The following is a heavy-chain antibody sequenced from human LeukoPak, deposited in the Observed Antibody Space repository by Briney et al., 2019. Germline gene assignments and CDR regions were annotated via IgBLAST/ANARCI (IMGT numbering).Heavy chain of an antibody. J-gene: IGHJ3*01. CDR3: ANDGTGVHVWTPEAFDL. V-gene: IGHV3-23*01. D-gene: IGHD1-1*01. Sequence: PGGSLRLSCTASGFTFTTYAMSWVRQAPGKGLEWVSTISGNGGRTYYEDSVKGRFTISRDNSKNTLYLQVSGLRAEDTAMYYCANDGTGVHVWTPEAFDLWGPGTMVIVSS. CDR2: ISGNGGRT. CDR1: GFTFTTYA.